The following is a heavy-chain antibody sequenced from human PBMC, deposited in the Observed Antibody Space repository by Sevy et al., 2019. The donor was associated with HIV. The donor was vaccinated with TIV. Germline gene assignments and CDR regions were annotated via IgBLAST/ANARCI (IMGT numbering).Heavy chain of an antibody. CDR2: ISGSTTYI. CDR3: ARDPGRDSDY. Sequence: GGSLRLSCAASGFTFSSYTMNWVRQAPGKGPEWVSSISGSTTYIYYADSVKGQFTISRDNARNSLYLQMNSLRGEDTAVYYCARDPGRDSDYWGQGTLVTVSS. CDR1: GFTFSSYT. V-gene: IGHV3-21*01. J-gene: IGHJ4*02.